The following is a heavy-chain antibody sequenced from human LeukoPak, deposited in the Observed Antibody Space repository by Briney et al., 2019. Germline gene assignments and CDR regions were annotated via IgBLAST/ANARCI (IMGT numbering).Heavy chain of an antibody. J-gene: IGHJ4*02. D-gene: IGHD3-22*01. CDR1: GFTFSSYS. CDR2: ISSSGSTI. V-gene: IGHV3-48*04. Sequence: GGSLRLSCAASGFTFSSYSMNWVRQAPGKGLEWVSYISSSGSTIYYADSVKGRFTIDRDNSKNTVYLQMNSLRPDDTAIYFCARQEARNYYYEGLDYWGQGNLVTVSS. CDR3: ARQEARNYYYEGLDY.